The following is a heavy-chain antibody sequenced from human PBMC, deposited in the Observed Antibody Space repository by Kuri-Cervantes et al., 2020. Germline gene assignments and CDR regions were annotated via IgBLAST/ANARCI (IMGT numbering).Heavy chain of an antibody. Sequence: GESLKISCAASGFTFSDYYMSWIRQAPGKGLEWVSYISSSCSTIYYADSVKGRFTISRDNAKNSLYLQMNSLRAEDTAVYYCAKEGVDYYDRSGRKRGWFDPWGQGTLVTVSS. CDR1: GFTFSDYY. CDR3: AKEGVDYYDRSGRKRGWFDP. J-gene: IGHJ5*02. CDR2: ISSSCSTI. D-gene: IGHD3-22*01. V-gene: IGHV3-11*01.